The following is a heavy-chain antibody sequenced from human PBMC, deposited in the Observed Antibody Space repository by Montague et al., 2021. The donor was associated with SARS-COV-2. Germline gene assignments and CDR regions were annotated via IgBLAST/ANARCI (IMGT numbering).Heavy chain of an antibody. CDR1: GFSLSTSGMC. J-gene: IGHJ4*02. Sequence: PALVKPRQTLTLXCTFSGFSLSTSGMCVSWIRQPPGKALEWLALIDWDXDKYYSTSLKTRLTISKDTSKNQVVLTMTNMDPVDTATYYCARSHYDILTGYYTVFDYWGQGTLVTVSS. CDR3: ARSHYDILTGYYTVFDY. D-gene: IGHD3-9*01. CDR2: IDWDXDK. V-gene: IGHV2-70*01.